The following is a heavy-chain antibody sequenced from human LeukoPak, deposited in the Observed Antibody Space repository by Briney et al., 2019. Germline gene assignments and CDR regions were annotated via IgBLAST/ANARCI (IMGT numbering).Heavy chain of an antibody. Sequence: PSETLSLTCAVYGGSFSGYYWSWIRQPPGKGLGWIGEINHSGSTNYNPSLKSRVTISVDTSKNQFSLKLSSVTAADTAVYYCARGDPAHYYDSSGESWGQGTLVTVSS. CDR2: INHSGST. V-gene: IGHV4-34*01. D-gene: IGHD3-22*01. CDR1: GGSFSGYY. CDR3: ARGDPAHYYDSSGES. J-gene: IGHJ4*02.